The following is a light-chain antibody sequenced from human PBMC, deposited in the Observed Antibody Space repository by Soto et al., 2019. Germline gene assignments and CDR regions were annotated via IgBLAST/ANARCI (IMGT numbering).Light chain of an antibody. J-gene: IGKJ1*01. CDR3: HQYASSPWT. V-gene: IGKV4-1*01. Sequence: DIVMTQSPDSLALSLGERATINCKSSQSVLYSPNNKNYLAWYQQKPGQPPKLLLYWASMRESGVHGRFSGSASGTDFTLTISSLQAEDVAVYYCHQYASSPWTFGPGTKVEIK. CDR1: QSVLYSPNNKNY. CDR2: WAS.